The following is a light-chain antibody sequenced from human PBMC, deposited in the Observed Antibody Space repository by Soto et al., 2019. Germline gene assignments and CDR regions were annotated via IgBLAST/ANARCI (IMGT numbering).Light chain of an antibody. J-gene: IGKJ4*02. CDR1: QDVRTG. V-gene: IGKV1D-12*01. CDR3: QQANSFPLT. Sequence: DIQMTQSPSSVSASVGDRVTITCRASQDVRTGLVWYQQKPGKAPNLLIYAASSMQSGVPSRFSGSGSGTDFPLTISNLQREDSATYYCQQANSFPLTVGGGTKVEIK. CDR2: AAS.